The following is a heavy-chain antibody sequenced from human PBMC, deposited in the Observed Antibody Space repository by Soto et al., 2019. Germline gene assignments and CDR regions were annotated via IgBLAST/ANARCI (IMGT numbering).Heavy chain of an antibody. Sequence: SPTLSLTCAISRDSVSSNSAAWNWIRQSPSRGLEWLGRTYYRSKWYNDYAVSVKSRITINPDTSKNQFSLQLNSVTPEDTAVYYCAREAEYSSSSHYYYGMDVWGQGTTVTVSS. V-gene: IGHV6-1*01. CDR2: TYYRSKWYN. D-gene: IGHD6-6*01. CDR1: RDSVSSNSAA. J-gene: IGHJ6*02. CDR3: AREAEYSSSSHYYYGMDV.